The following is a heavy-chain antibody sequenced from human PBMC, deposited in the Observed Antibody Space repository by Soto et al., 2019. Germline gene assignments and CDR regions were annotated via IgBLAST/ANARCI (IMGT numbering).Heavy chain of an antibody. CDR1: GYSISSGYY. D-gene: IGHD3-22*01. CDR2: IYHSGNI. Sequence: SETLSLTCGVSGYSISSGYYWGWIRQPPGKGLEWIGSIYHSGNIYYNPSLKRRVTLSVDTAKNQFSLKLSSVTAADTAVYYCARATYYYDSSGYSEEGWFDPWRQGTLVTVSS. V-gene: IGHV4-38-2*01. CDR3: ARATYYYDSSGYSEEGWFDP. J-gene: IGHJ5*02.